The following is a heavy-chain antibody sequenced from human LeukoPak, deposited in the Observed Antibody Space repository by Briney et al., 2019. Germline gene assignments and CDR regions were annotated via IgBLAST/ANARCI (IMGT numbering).Heavy chain of an antibody. V-gene: IGHV3-74*01. Sequence: GGSLRLSCAASGFTFSNYWMHWVRQAPGKGLVWVSRINTDGSSISYADSVKGRFTISRDNAKNTLYLQMNSLRAEDTAVYYCARVRRTGDAFDIWGQGTMVTVSS. CDR2: INTDGSSI. J-gene: IGHJ3*02. CDR1: GFTFSNYW. D-gene: IGHD1-1*01. CDR3: ARVRRTGDAFDI.